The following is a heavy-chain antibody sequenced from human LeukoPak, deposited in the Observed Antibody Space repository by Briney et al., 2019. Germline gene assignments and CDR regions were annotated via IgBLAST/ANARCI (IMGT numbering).Heavy chain of an antibody. J-gene: IGHJ6*04. CDR1: GYTFTSYG. D-gene: IGHD4-23*01. CDR3: ARVPELDYGGGMDV. Sequence: GASVKVSCKASGYTFTSYGISWVRQAPGQGLEWVGWISAYNGNTNYAQKLQGRVTMTTDTSTSTAYTELRSLRSDDTAVYYCARVPELDYGGGMDVWGKGTTVTVSS. CDR2: ISAYNGNT. V-gene: IGHV1-18*04.